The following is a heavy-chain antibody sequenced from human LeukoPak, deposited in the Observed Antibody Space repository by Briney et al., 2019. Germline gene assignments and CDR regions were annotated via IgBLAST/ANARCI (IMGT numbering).Heavy chain of an antibody. D-gene: IGHD3-22*01. J-gene: IGHJ4*02. Sequence: GGSVRVTCKASGYTFRNYGISWVRQAPGQGLEWLGWISAYNGNTHYAHQLQGTVTLTTDTSMSTAYMDVRSLRSDDTAVYFCARFIPDYYDSSGCPLFFYYWGQGTLVTGSS. CDR3: ARFIPDYYDSSGCPLFFYY. CDR1: GYTFRNYG. CDR2: ISAYNGNT. V-gene: IGHV1-18*01.